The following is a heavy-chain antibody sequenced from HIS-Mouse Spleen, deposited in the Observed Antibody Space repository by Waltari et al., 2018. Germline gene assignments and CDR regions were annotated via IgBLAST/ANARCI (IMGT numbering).Heavy chain of an antibody. V-gene: IGHV4-39*07. CDR1: GGSISSSSYY. CDR3: AREIPYSSSWYDWYFDL. Sequence: QLQLQESGPGLVKPSETLSLTCTVSGGSISSSSYYWGWIRQPPGKGLEWIGSIYYSARTYYNPSLKRRVTIAVDTSKNQFSLKLSSVTAADTAVYYCAREIPYSSSWYDWYFDLWGRGTLVTVSS. J-gene: IGHJ2*01. D-gene: IGHD6-13*01. CDR2: IYYSART.